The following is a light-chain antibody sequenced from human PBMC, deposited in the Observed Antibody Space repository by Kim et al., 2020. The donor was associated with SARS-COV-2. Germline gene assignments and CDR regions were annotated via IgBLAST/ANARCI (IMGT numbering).Light chain of an antibody. CDR3: SSYTSSSTFV. CDR2: DVS. V-gene: IGLV2-14*04. Sequence: GQSITISCTGSRSDVGGYNYVSWYQQHPGKAPKLMIYDVSERPSGVSNRFSGSKSGNTASLTISGLQAGDEAEYYCSSYTSSSTFVFGTGTKVTVL. J-gene: IGLJ1*01. CDR1: RSDVGGYNY.